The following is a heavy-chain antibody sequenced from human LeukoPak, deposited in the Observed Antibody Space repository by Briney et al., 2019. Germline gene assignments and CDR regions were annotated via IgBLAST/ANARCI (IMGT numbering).Heavy chain of an antibody. CDR3: AKDSDYFGSGSYYNFWDV. CDR1: GFSFDDFD. J-gene: IGHJ6*02. D-gene: IGHD3-10*01. Sequence: GRSLRLSCEASGFSFDDFDMHWVRHAPGKGLEWVSRIGWNGRSIHYADSVKGRFTISIDNAKNSLYLQMNSLRAEDTALYYCAKDSDYFGSGSYYNFWDVWGQGTTVIVSS. CDR2: IGWNGRSI. V-gene: IGHV3-9*01.